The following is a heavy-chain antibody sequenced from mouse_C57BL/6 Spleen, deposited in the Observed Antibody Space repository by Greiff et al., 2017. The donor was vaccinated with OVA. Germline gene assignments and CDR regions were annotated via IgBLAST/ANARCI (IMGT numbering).Heavy chain of an antibody. Sequence: QVQLQQPGAELVKPGASVKLSCKASGSTFTSYWMQWVKQRPGQGLEWIGEIDPSDSYTNYNQKVKGKATLTVDTSSSTAYMQLSSLTSEDSAVYYCARGDEGYAMDYWGQGTSVTVSS. CDR3: ARGDEGYAMDY. J-gene: IGHJ4*01. CDR1: GSTFTSYW. V-gene: IGHV1-50*01. D-gene: IGHD3-3*01. CDR2: IDPSDSYT.